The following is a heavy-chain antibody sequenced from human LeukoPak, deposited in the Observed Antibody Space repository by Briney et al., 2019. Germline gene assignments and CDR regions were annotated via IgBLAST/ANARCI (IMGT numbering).Heavy chain of an antibody. J-gene: IGHJ6*03. CDR3: ARTGYSGYEYYYYYMDV. V-gene: IGHV4-59*01. CDR2: IYYSGST. Sequence: MSSETLSLTCTVSGGSISSYYWSWIRQPPGKGLEWIGYIYYSGSTNYNPSLKSRVTISVDTSKNQFSLKLSSVTAADTAVYYCARTGYSGYEYYYYYMDVWGKGTTVTISS. CDR1: GGSISSYY. D-gene: IGHD5-12*01.